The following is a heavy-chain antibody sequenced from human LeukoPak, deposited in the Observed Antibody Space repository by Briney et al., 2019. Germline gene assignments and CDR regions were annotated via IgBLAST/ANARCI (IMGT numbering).Heavy chain of an antibody. J-gene: IGHJ4*02. D-gene: IGHD2-21*02. CDR3: ARRRCGGDCYSDY. V-gene: IGHV4-34*01. Sequence: SETLSLTFTVSGGSISSYYWSWIRQPPGKGLEWIGEINHSGSTNYNPSLKSRVTISVDTSKNQFSLKLSSVTAADTAVYYCARRRCGGDCYSDYWGQGTMVTVSS. CDR1: GGSISSYY. CDR2: INHSGST.